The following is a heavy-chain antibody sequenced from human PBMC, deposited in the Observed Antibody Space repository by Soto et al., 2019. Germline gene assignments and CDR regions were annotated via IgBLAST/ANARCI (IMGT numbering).Heavy chain of an antibody. Sequence: ASVKVSCKASGYTFTSYEINWVRQATGQGFEYLGWMNPNSGNTGYVKKFQDRVTMTSDTSTSTIYIELSSLRSEDTAVFYCARIYGTYYDILTGLWGGHFDYWGQGTQVTVSS. D-gene: IGHD3-9*01. CDR1: GYTFTSYE. CDR3: ARIYGTYYDILTGLWGGHFDY. J-gene: IGHJ4*02. CDR2: MNPNSGNT. V-gene: IGHV1-8*01.